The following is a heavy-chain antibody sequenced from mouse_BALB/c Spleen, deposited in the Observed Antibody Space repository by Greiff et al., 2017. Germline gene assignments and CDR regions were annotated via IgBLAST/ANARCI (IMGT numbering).Heavy chain of an antibody. Sequence: VQLQQSGAELVRSGASVKLSCTASGFNIKDYYMHWVKQRPEQGLEWIGWIDPENGDTEYAPKFQGKATMTADTSSNTAYLQLSSLTSEDTAVYYCARFSNDYDDYWGQGTTLTVSS. CDR1: GFNIKDYY. CDR3: ARFSNDYDDY. J-gene: IGHJ2*01. CDR2: IDPENGDT. V-gene: IGHV14-4*02. D-gene: IGHD2-4*01.